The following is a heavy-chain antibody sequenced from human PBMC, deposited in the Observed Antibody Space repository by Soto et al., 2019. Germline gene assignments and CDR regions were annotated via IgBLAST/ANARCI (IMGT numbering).Heavy chain of an antibody. Sequence: PGGSLRLSCSASGFKFSDHYMTWIRQAPGKGLEWVSKISGGGTTTYYADSVKGRFTVSRDNAKNSLYLQMNGLRAEDSGMYYCARGVESNTISGEVLEYSDFWGQGTLVTVSS. CDR2: ISGGGTTT. J-gene: IGHJ4*02. CDR1: GFKFSDHY. CDR3: ARGVESNTISGEVLEYSDF. V-gene: IGHV3-11*04. D-gene: IGHD3-3*01.